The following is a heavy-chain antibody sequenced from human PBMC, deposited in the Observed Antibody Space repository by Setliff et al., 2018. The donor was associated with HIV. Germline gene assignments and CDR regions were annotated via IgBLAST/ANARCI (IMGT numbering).Heavy chain of an antibody. CDR3: AGSNYYYYYMDV. D-gene: IGHD4-4*01. J-gene: IGHJ6*03. V-gene: IGHV1-2*06. CDR2: IIPNSGGT. Sequence: ASVKVSCKASGYTFTGYFIHWVRQAPGQGLEWMGRIIPNSGGTNYAQKFQGRVTMTRDTSITTAYMELSRLRSDDTAVYYCAGSNYYYYYMDVWGKGTTVTVSS. CDR1: GYTFTGYF.